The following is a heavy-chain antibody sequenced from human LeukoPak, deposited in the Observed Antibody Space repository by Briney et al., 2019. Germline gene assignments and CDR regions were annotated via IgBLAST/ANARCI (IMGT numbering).Heavy chain of an antibody. V-gene: IGHV3-21*01. CDR3: ASRGEFYVSSLYNWFDP. CDR1: GFTFSSYC. Sequence: AGGSLRLSCAVSGFTFSSYCMNRVRQAPGKGLEWVSSISSSSSYIYYADSVKGRFTICRDNAKNSLYLQMNSLRAEDTAVYYCASRGEFYVSSLYNWFDPWGQGTLVTVSS. D-gene: IGHD5/OR15-5a*01. J-gene: IGHJ5*02. CDR2: ISSSSSYI.